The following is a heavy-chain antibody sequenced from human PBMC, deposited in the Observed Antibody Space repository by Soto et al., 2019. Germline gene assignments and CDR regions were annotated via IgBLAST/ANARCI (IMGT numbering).Heavy chain of an antibody. J-gene: IGHJ4*02. V-gene: IGHV3-30*18. CDR1: GFTFSSYG. CDR2: ISYDGSNE. Sequence: PGGSLRLSCAASGFTFSSYGMHWVRQAPGKGLEWVAVISYDGSNEYYADSVKGRFTISRDNSKNTLYLQMNSLRAEDTAVYYCAKDVGQWLAYDFDYWGQGTLVTVSS. D-gene: IGHD6-19*01. CDR3: AKDVGQWLAYDFDY.